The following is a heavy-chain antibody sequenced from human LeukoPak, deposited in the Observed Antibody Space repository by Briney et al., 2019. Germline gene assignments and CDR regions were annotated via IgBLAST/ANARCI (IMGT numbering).Heavy chain of an antibody. Sequence: SETLSLTCTVSGGSISSYYWSWIRQPPGKGLEWIGYIYYSGSNNYNPSLKSRVTISVDTSKNQFSLKLSSVTAADTAVYYCARAGYSYGLNWFDPWGQGTLVTVSS. CDR3: ARAGYSYGLNWFDP. CDR2: IYYSGSN. CDR1: GGSISSYY. J-gene: IGHJ5*02. D-gene: IGHD5-18*01. V-gene: IGHV4-59*01.